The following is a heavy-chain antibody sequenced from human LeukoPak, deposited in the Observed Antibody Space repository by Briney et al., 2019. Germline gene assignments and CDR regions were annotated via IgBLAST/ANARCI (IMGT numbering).Heavy chain of an antibody. D-gene: IGHD2-2*02. V-gene: IGHV5-51*01. J-gene: IGHJ4*02. Sequence: GESLKISCKGSGYSFTSYWIGWVRQMPGKGLEWMGIIYPGDSDTRYSPSFQGQVTISADKSISTAYLQWSSLRASDTAMYYCARKYCSSGSCYSPFDYWGQGTLVTVSS. CDR1: GYSFTSYW. CDR2: IYPGDSDT. CDR3: ARKYCSSGSCYSPFDY.